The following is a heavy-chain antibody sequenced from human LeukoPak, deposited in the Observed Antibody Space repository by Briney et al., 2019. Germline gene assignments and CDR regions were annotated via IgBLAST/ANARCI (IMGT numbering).Heavy chain of an antibody. J-gene: IGHJ4*02. D-gene: IGHD1-26*01. CDR2: IYYSGST. Sequence: SETLSLTCTVSGGSISSGGYYWSWIRQHPGKGLEWIGYIYYSGSTYYNPSLKSRVTISVDTSKNQFSLKLSSVTAADTAVYYCARDSSGSYYGGYFDYWGQGTLVTVSS. CDR1: GGSISSGGYY. CDR3: ARDSSGSYYGGYFDY. V-gene: IGHV4-31*03.